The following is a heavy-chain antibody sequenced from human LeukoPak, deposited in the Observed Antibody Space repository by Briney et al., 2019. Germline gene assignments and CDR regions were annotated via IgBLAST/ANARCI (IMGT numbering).Heavy chain of an antibody. CDR3: ARVGSHRNSGYDS. Sequence: PGGSLRLSCAASGFTFSSYWMSWVRQAPGKGLEWVANIKQDGSEKHYVDSVKGRFTISRDNAKNSLYLQMNSLRAEDTAVYYCARVGSHRNSGYDSWGQGTLVTVSS. D-gene: IGHD5-12*01. CDR1: GFTFSSYW. CDR2: IKQDGSEK. V-gene: IGHV3-7*01. J-gene: IGHJ5*01.